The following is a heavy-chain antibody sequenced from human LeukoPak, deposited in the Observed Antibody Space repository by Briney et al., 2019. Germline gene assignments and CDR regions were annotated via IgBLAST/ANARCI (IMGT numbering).Heavy chain of an antibody. D-gene: IGHD1-26*01. CDR1: GFTFSSYA. Sequence: GGSLRLSCAASGFTFSSYAMSWVRQAPGKGLEWVSAISGSGGSTYYADSVKGRFTISRDNSKNTLYLQMNSLRAEDTAVYYCAKDRYKWELPQGFDYWGQGTLVTVSS. J-gene: IGHJ4*02. V-gene: IGHV3-23*01. CDR3: AKDRYKWELPQGFDY. CDR2: ISGSGGST.